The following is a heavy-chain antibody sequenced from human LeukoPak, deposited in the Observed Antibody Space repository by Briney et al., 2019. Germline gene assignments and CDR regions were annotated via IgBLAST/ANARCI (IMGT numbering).Heavy chain of an antibody. D-gene: IGHD5-12*01. V-gene: IGHV3-23*01. CDR3: AKDLYPVVDIVATIRFVRWQNDAFDI. J-gene: IGHJ3*02. Sequence: PGGSLRLSCAASGFTFSSDAMSWVRQAPGKGLEWVSTICGSGDSTYYADSGKGRFTISRDNSKNTLYLQMNSLRAEDTAVYYCAKDLYPVVDIVATIRFVRWQNDAFDIWGQGTMVTVSS. CDR2: ICGSGDST. CDR1: GFTFSSDA.